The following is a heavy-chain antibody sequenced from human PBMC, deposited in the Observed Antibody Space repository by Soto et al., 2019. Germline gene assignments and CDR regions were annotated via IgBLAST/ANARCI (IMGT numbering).Heavy chain of an antibody. J-gene: IGHJ5*02. CDR2: ISYGGSNK. CDR1: GFTFSSYG. V-gene: IGHV3-30*18. Sequence: GGSLRLSCAASGFTFSSYGMHWVRQAPGKGLERVAVISYGGSNKNYADSVKGRFTISRDNSKNTLYLHMNNLRAEDTAVYYCAKDNCISTSCYRLYNWFDPWGQGTLVTVSS. CDR3: AKDNCISTSCYRLYNWFDP. D-gene: IGHD2-2*01.